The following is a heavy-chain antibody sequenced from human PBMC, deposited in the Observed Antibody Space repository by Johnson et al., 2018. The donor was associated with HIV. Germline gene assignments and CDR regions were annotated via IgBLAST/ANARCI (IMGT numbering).Heavy chain of an antibody. CDR2: ISSIGGST. CDR1: GFTFSSFA. V-gene: IGHV3-23*04. D-gene: IGHD1-26*01. CDR3: AKSSRVSTTFDAFDI. J-gene: IGHJ3*02. Sequence: VQLVESGGGLLQPGGSLRLSCAASGFTFSSFAMSWVRQAPGKGLEWVSGISSIGGSTYYADSVKGRFTISRDNSKNTLYLQMNSLRAEDTAVYYYAKSSRVSTTFDAFDIWGQGTMVTVSS.